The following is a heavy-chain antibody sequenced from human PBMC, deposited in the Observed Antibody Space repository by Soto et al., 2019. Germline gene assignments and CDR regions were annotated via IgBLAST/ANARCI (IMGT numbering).Heavy chain of an antibody. V-gene: IGHV3-23*01. D-gene: IGHD1-1*01. J-gene: IGHJ6*03. Sequence: GGSLRLSCAASGFTFSNYALSWVRQAPGKGLEWVSAISGSGDTTYYADSVKGRFTVSRDNSKNTLYLQMDSLRAEDTAIFYCAIDGATGNYFYHYYMDVWGKGTTVTVSS. CDR3: AIDGATGNYFYHYYMDV. CDR1: GFTFSNYA. CDR2: ISGSGDTT.